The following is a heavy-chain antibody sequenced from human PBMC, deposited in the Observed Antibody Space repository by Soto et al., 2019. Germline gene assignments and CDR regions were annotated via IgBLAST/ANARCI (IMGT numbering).Heavy chain of an antibody. CDR2: ISSSGSII. V-gene: IGHV3-11*01. D-gene: IGHD1-1*01. CDR1: GFTFSDYY. J-gene: IGHJ3*02. Sequence: GGSLRLSCAASGFTFSDYYMSWIRQAPGKGLEWVSYISSSGSIIYYADSVKGRFTISRDNAKDSLYLQMNSLRAEDTAVYYCARQGGGPGTAYDAFDIWGQGTMVTVSS. CDR3: ARQGGGPGTAYDAFDI.